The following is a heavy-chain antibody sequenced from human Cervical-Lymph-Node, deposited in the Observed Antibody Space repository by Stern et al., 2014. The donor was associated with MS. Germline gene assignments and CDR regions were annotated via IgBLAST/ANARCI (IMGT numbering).Heavy chain of an antibody. J-gene: IGHJ6*02. Sequence: QVQLGQSGAGVMKPGASVKLSCKVSCSIFTSHTFPWVRPAPGPGLALVGWISAYNGNTNYAQRLKGRVPLTTDTSTRTAYMELRSLRSDDSAVYFCAISGSPHYHYRVDVWGQGTTVTVSS. V-gene: IGHV1-18*04. CDR1: CSIFTSHT. CDR2: ISAYNGNT. D-gene: IGHD5-12*01. CDR3: AISGSPHYHYRVDV.